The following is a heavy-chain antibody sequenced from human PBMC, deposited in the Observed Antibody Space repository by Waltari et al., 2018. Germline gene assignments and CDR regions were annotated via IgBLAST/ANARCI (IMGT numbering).Heavy chain of an antibody. CDR1: GFSFMGYA. D-gene: IGHD3-16*02. J-gene: IGHJ4*02. V-gene: IGHV3-23*01. CDR3: AKGSRGYTNYFFDY. Sequence: EVQLLESAGGLVQPGGALRLSCAASGFSFMGYAMSWVRQAPGEGLEGVASVSGSGATPFYADSGKGRFTIVRDNSRDTVYLQMNSLRVDDSAVYYCAKGSRGYTNYFFDYWGQGALVTVSS. CDR2: VSGSGATP.